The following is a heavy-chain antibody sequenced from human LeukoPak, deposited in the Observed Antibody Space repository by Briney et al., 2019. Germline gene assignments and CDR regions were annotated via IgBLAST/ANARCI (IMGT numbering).Heavy chain of an antibody. Sequence: SGGSLRLSCAASGFTFSSYSMNWVRQAPGKGLEWVSYISSSSSTIYYADSVKGRFTISRDNAKNSLYLQMNSLRAEDTAVYYCAKDWTVFDYWGQGTLVTVSS. CDR1: GFTFSSYS. CDR3: AKDWTVFDY. J-gene: IGHJ4*02. D-gene: IGHD3/OR15-3a*01. V-gene: IGHV3-48*01. CDR2: ISSSSSTI.